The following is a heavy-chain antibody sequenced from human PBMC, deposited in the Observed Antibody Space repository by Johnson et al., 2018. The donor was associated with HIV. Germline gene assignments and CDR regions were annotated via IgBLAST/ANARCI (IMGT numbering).Heavy chain of an antibody. CDR2: IRYDGTNK. CDR1: GFTFSSYG. D-gene: IGHD6-19*01. CDR3: ARDKAVGYSSGWHAFDI. Sequence: QVQLVESGGGVVQPGGSLRLSCAASGFTFSSYGIHWVRQAPGKGLEWVAFIRYDGTNKYYADSVKGRVTISRDNSKNTLSLQMNSLRAEDTAVYYCARDKAVGYSSGWHAFDIWGQGTMVTVSS. V-gene: IGHV3-30*02. J-gene: IGHJ3*02.